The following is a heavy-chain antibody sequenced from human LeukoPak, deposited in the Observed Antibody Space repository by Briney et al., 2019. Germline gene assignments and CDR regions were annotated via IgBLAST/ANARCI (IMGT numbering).Heavy chain of an antibody. V-gene: IGHV1-46*01. CDR2: INPSGGST. J-gene: IGHJ6*02. CDR1: GYTLTSYY. D-gene: IGHD1-26*01. Sequence: ASVKVSCKVSGYTLTSYYMHWVRQAPGQGLEWMGIINPSGGSTSSAQKFQGRVTMTRDTSTSTVCMELSSLRSEDTAVYYCAREWVSGYYYGMDVWGQGTTVTVSS. CDR3: AREWVSGYYYGMDV.